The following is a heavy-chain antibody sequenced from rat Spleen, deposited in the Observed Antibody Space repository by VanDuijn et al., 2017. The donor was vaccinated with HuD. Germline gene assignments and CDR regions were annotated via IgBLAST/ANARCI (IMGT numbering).Heavy chain of an antibody. J-gene: IGHJ3*01. V-gene: IGHV5-22*01. CDR1: GFTFSDYY. D-gene: IGHD1-12*02. CDR2: INHEGSST. CDR3: TRDNYDGTYYYGFAS. Sequence: EVQLVESGGGLVQPGRSLKLSCAASGFTFSDYYMAWVRQAPKKGLEWVASINHEGSSTYYGDSVKGRFTIPRDNAKSTLYLQMNSLRSEDTATYYCTRDNYDGTYYYGFASWGQGTLVTVSS.